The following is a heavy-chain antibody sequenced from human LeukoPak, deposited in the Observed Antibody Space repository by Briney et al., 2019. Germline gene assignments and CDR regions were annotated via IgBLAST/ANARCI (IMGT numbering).Heavy chain of an antibody. CDR1: GLTFSSSW. CDR2: INPAGSQK. Sequence: GGSLTLSCAASGLTFSSSWMNWVRQAPGKGLEWVANINPAGSQKNYVDSVKGRFTISRDNAENTVLLQMNSLRAEDTAVYYCARYSGSFPGWLDPWGPGTLVTVSS. V-gene: IGHV3-7*01. D-gene: IGHD1-26*01. J-gene: IGHJ5*02. CDR3: ARYSGSFPGWLDP.